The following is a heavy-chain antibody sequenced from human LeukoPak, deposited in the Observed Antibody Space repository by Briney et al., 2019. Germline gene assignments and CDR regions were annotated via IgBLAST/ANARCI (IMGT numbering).Heavy chain of an antibody. CDR2: ISSSSSYI. CDR1: GFTFSSYS. Sequence: PGGSLRLSCAASGFTFSSYSMNWVRQAPGKRLECVSSISSSSSYIYYADSVKGRFTISRDNAKNSLYLQMNSLRAEDTAVYYCARVDRSPTYFYYSYMDVWGKGTTVTVSS. CDR3: ARVDRSPTYFYYSYMDV. J-gene: IGHJ6*03. D-gene: IGHD3/OR15-3a*01. V-gene: IGHV3-21*01.